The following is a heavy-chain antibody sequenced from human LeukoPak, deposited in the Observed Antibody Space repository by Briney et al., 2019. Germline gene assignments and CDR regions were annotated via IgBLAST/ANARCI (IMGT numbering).Heavy chain of an antibody. CDR2: IHSGGST. CDR1: GFTVSSNY. J-gene: IGHJ4*02. D-gene: IGHD3-22*01. V-gene: IGHV3-53*01. Sequence: PGGSLRLSCAASGFTVSSNYMSWVRQAPGKGLEWVSVIHSGGSTYYADSVKGRFTISRDNSKNTLYLQMNSLRAEDTAVYYCAREALYYYDSSGYYYENWGQGTLVTVSS. CDR3: AREALYYYDSSGYYYEN.